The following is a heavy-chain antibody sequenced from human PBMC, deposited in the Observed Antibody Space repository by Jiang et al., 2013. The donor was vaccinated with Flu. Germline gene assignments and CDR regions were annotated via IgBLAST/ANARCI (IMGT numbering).Heavy chain of an antibody. CDR2: IIPVIGVT. D-gene: IGHD2-21*02. Sequence: GAEVKKPGSSVKVPCKASGGTFHSYTINWVRQAPGQGPEWVGRIIPVIGVTSYAQEFQGRVTITADKSTSTVYMEMSSLRSDDTAVYFCARATCGGDCYSGGLAYFYFDYWGPGTLVTVSS. CDR3: ARATCGGDCYSGGLAYFYFDY. J-gene: IGHJ4*02. V-gene: IGHV1-69*02. CDR1: GGTFHSYT.